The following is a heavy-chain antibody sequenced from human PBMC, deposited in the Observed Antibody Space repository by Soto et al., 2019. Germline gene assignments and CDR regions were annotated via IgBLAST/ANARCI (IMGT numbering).Heavy chain of an antibody. CDR3: ARASLAVPAAILD. D-gene: IGHD2-2*01. J-gene: IGHJ4*02. V-gene: IGHV1-69*01. CDR1: GGSFSTDA. CDR2: ISLIFDTA. Sequence: QVQLVQSGAELKKPGSSVKISCKTSGGSFSTDAINWVRQAPGQGLEWTGAISLIFDTAIYAQKFEGRVTITADERTSTVYMELSSLRSDDTGVYYCARASLAVPAAILDCVQGTLVTVSS.